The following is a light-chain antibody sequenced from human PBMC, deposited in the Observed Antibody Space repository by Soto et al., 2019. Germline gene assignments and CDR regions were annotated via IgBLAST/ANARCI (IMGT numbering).Light chain of an antibody. V-gene: IGKV1-39*01. CDR1: QSISSY. Sequence: DVQMTQSPSSLPASVGDRVTITCRASQSISSYLNWYQQKPGKAPKLLIYAASSLQSGVPSRCSGSGSGTDFTLTISSLQPEDFSTYYCQQSYSTPLFTFGPGTKVDI. CDR3: QQSYSTPLFT. CDR2: AAS. J-gene: IGKJ3*01.